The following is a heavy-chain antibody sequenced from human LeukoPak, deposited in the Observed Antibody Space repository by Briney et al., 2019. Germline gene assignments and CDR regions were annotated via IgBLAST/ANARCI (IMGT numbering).Heavy chain of an antibody. CDR2: VTGTGGST. J-gene: IGHJ4*02. Sequence: GGSLRLSCAASGFTFSNYGMSWVRQAPGKGLEWVSAVTGTGGSTYYADSVKGQFTISRDNSKNTLYLQMNSPRGEDTAIYYCAKNGYSSGWYPENWGQGTLVTVSS. D-gene: IGHD6-19*01. V-gene: IGHV3-23*01. CDR3: AKNGYSSGWYPEN. CDR1: GFTFSNYG.